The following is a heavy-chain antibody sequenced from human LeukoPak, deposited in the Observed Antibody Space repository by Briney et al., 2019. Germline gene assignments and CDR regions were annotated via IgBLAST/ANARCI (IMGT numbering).Heavy chain of an antibody. D-gene: IGHD5-24*01. CDR1: GGTFSSYA. Sequence: EASVKVSCKASGGTFSSYAISWVRQAPGQGLEWMGGIIAIVGTANYAQKFQGRVTITTDESTSTAYMALSSLRSEDTAVYYCAAEMATIRGLWYFDYWGQGTLVTVSS. CDR2: IIAIVGTA. CDR3: AAEMATIRGLWYFDY. J-gene: IGHJ4*02. V-gene: IGHV1-69*05.